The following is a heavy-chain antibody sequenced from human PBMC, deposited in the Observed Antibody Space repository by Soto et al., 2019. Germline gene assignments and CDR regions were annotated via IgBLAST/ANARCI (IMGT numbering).Heavy chain of an antibody. V-gene: IGHV3-30*18. D-gene: IGHD3-10*01. CDR2: ISYDGSNK. Sequence: GGSLRLSCAASRFTFSSSGMHWVRQAPGKGLEWVAVISYDGSNKYYADSVKGRFTISRDNSKNTLYLQMNSLRAEDTAVYYCAKDRASGITDYYYYGMDVWGQGTTVTVSS. J-gene: IGHJ6*02. CDR3: AKDRASGITDYYYYGMDV. CDR1: RFTFSSSG.